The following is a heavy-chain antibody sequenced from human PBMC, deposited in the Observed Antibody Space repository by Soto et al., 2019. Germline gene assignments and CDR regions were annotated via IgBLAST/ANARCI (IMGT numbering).Heavy chain of an antibody. D-gene: IGHD4-4*01. V-gene: IGHV3-7*01. CDR3: ARDGYSNYRFNYYYYYGMDV. J-gene: IGHJ6*02. CDR2: IKQDGSEK. Sequence: GGSLRLSCAASGFTFSSYWMSWVRQAPGKGLEWVANIKQDGSEKYYVDSVKGRFTISRDNAKNSLYLQMNSLRAEDTAVYYCARDGYSNYRFNYYYYYGMDVWGQGTTVTVS. CDR1: GFTFSSYW.